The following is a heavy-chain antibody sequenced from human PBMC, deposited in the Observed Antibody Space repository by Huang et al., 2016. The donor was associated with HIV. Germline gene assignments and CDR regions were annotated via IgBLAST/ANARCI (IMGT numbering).Heavy chain of an antibody. D-gene: IGHD2-15*01. CDR1: GGSLHGYY. Sequence: QVQLYQWGARPLRPSETLSLTCGGSGGSLHGYYWHWLRQSPGRGLEWIGEVNHGGSTKYNPCLKSRVTMSVDTSKVQFSLNLSSVTAADTADYYCATSRGGSGWFLDIWGRSTLVSVS. CDR3: ATSRGGSGWFLDI. J-gene: IGHJ2*01. V-gene: IGHV4-34*01. CDR2: VNHGGST.